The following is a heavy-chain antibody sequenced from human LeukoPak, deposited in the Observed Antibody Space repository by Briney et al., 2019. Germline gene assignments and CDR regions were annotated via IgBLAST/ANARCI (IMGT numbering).Heavy chain of an antibody. Sequence: GGSLSLSWAASGFTFSTYAMSWVRQAPGKGLEWVSSINDSGDSTYYADSVKGRFTISRDNSKNTLYLLMNNLRAEDTAIFYCATAYCSSTSCPTWGQGTLVTVSS. J-gene: IGHJ5*02. D-gene: IGHD2-2*01. CDR3: ATAYCSSTSCPT. V-gene: IGHV3-23*01. CDR1: GFTFSTYA. CDR2: INDSGDST.